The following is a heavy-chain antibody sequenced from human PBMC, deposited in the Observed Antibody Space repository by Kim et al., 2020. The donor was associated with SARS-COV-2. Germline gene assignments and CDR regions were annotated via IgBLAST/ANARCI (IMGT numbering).Heavy chain of an antibody. V-gene: IGHV4-30-2*04. CDR3: AREPSGSYSSAFDI. Sequence: TPSLKSRVTISVDTSKNQFSLKLSSVTAADTAVYYCAREPSGSYSSAFDIWGQGTMVTVSS. D-gene: IGHD1-26*01. J-gene: IGHJ3*02.